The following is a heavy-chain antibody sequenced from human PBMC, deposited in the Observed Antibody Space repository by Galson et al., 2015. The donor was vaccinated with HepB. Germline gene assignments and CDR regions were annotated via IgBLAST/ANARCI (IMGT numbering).Heavy chain of an antibody. CDR3: ARSGFHDSSGLAGY. J-gene: IGHJ4*02. Sequence: SLRLSCAASGFTFSSYAMHWVRQAPGKGLEWVAVISYDGSNKYYADSVKGRFTISRDNSKNTLYLQMNSLRAEDTAVYYCARSGFHDSSGLAGYWGQGTLVTVSS. D-gene: IGHD3-22*01. CDR1: GFTFSSYA. V-gene: IGHV3-30*04. CDR2: ISYDGSNK.